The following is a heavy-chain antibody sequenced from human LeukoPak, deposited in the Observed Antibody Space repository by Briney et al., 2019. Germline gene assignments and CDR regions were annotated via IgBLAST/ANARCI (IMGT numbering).Heavy chain of an antibody. Sequence: SETLSLTCTVSGGSISSYYWSWIRQPARKGLEWIWRIYTSGSTNYNPSLKSRVTMSVDTSKNQFSLKLSSVTAADTAVYYCAREGPWGGYDILTGYYDYYYYGMDVWGQGTTVTVSS. J-gene: IGHJ6*02. CDR3: AREGPWGGYDILTGYYDYYYYGMDV. CDR1: GGSISSYY. D-gene: IGHD3-9*01. CDR2: IYTSGST. V-gene: IGHV4-4*07.